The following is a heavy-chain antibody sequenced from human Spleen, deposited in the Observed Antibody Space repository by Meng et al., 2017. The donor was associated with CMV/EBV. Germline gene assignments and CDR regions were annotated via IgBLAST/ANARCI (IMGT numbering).Heavy chain of an antibody. Sequence: GESLKISCAASGFTFSSYSMNWVRQAPGKGLEWVSSISSSSSYIYYADSVKGRFTISRDNAKNSLYLQMNSLRAEDTAVYYCARRGAKGGLYYYYGMDVWGQGTTVTVSS. J-gene: IGHJ6*02. CDR3: ARRGAKGGLYYYYGMDV. CDR1: GFTFSSYS. D-gene: IGHD3-16*01. CDR2: ISSSSSYI. V-gene: IGHV3-21*01.